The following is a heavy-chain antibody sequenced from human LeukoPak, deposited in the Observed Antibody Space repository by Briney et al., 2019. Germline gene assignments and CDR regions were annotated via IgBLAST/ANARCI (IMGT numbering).Heavy chain of an antibody. Sequence: GESLKISGKISGYTLTNNWIGWVRQVPGKGLEWMGLIYPGYSDAKYSPSFQGQVTLSVDASISPAYLQLTGLRASDPAIYYCVRFALTSSLDHWGQGTLVTVSS. CDR2: IYPGYSDA. CDR3: VRFALTSSLDH. CDR1: GYTLTNNW. J-gene: IGHJ5*02. V-gene: IGHV5-51*01. D-gene: IGHD6-13*01.